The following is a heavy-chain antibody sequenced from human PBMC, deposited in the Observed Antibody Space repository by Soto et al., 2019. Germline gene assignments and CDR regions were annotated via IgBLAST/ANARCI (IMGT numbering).Heavy chain of an antibody. D-gene: IGHD3-16*01. CDR2: IRSGGSAT. V-gene: IGHV3-74*01. CDR1: GFTFSSYW. Sequence: EVELVESGGGLVQPGGSLRLSCAASGFTFSSYWMHWFRQDPGKGLVWVSSIRSGGSATQYEDSVKGRFTVSRDNAKNTLYLQMNSLRDEDTAVYYCAKDLSLGQSDYWGQGTLVIVSS. J-gene: IGHJ4*02. CDR3: AKDLSLGQSDY.